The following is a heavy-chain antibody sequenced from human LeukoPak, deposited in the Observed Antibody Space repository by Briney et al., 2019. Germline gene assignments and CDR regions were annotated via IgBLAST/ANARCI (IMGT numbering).Heavy chain of an antibody. V-gene: IGHV3-15*01. CDR3: TTPTTRSSWYGGYYSGLDV. CDR2: IKSKTDGGTT. CDR1: EFTFSNAW. D-gene: IGHD6-13*01. Sequence: PGGSLRLSCAAAEFTFSNAWMSWVRQAPGKGLELVGRIKSKTDGGTTEYAAPVEGRFTISRDDSKNTLYLQMNSLKTEDTAVYYCTTPTTRSSWYGGYYSGLDVWGQGTAVSVSS. J-gene: IGHJ6*02.